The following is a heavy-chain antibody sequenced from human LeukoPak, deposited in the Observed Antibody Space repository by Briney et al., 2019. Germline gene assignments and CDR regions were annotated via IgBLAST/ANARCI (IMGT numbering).Heavy chain of an antibody. Sequence: SETPSLTCTVSGYSISSGYYWGWIRQPPGKGLEWIGSIYHSGSTYYNPSLKSRVTISVDTSKNQFSLKLSSVTAADTAVYYCATFGSYYDFWSGQLGFDYWGQGTLVTVSS. J-gene: IGHJ4*02. D-gene: IGHD3-3*01. CDR2: IYHSGST. V-gene: IGHV4-38-2*02. CDR1: GYSISSGYY. CDR3: ATFGSYYDFWSGQLGFDY.